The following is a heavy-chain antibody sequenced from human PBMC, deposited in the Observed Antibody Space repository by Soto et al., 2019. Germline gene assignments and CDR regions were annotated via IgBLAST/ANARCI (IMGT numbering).Heavy chain of an antibody. CDR1: GGSISSYY. Sequence: SETLSLTCTVSGGSISSYYWSWIRQPPGKGLEWIGYIYYSGSTNYNPSLKSRVTISVDTSKNQFSLKLSSVTAADTAVYYCARGWVEEYQLLWDYWGQGTLVTVSS. CDR2: IYYSGST. CDR3: ARGWVEEYQLLWDY. D-gene: IGHD2-2*01. J-gene: IGHJ4*02. V-gene: IGHV4-59*01.